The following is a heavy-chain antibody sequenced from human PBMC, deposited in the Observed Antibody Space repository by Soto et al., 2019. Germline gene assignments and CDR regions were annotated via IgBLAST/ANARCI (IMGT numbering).Heavy chain of an antibody. CDR1: GFTFSSYG. D-gene: IGHD3-16*02. J-gene: IGHJ4*02. Sequence: QVQLVESGGGVVQPGRSLRLSCAASGFTFSSYGMHWVRQAPGKGLEWVAVISYDGSNKYYADSVKGRFTISRDNPKNTLYLQMNSLRAEDTAVYYCAKDRYRYYFDYWGQGTLVTVSS. CDR3: AKDRYRYYFDY. CDR2: ISYDGSNK. V-gene: IGHV3-30*18.